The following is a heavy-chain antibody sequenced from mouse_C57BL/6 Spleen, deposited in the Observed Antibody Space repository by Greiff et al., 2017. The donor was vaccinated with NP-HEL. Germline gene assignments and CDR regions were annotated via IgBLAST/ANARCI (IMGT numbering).Heavy chain of an antibody. CDR1: GYSFTGYY. D-gene: IGHD1-1*01. V-gene: IGHV1-42*01. CDR3: ARRVPYYGSPHWYFDV. Sequence: EVQLQQSGPELVKPGASVKISCKASGYSFTGYYMNWVKQSPEKSLEWIGEINPSTGGTTYNQKFKAKATLTVDKSSSTAYMQLKSLTSEDSAVYCCARRVPYYGSPHWYFDVWGTGTTVTVSS. J-gene: IGHJ1*03. CDR2: INPSTGGT.